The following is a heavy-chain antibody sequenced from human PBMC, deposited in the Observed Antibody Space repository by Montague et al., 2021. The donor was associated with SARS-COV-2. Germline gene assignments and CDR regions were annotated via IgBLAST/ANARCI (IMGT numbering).Heavy chain of an antibody. D-gene: IGHD4-17*01. CDR2: IYPDGNT. Sequence: TLSLTCTVSGGSIGSGYFDGGWIRQPARKGLEWIGLIYPDGNTNYXXXLKSRVTISVDTSKNQFSLELRSVTAADTAVYYCASVYTVTYYFDYWGRGTLVTVSS. J-gene: IGHJ4*02. V-gene: IGHV4-61*02. CDR3: ASVYTVTYYFDY. CDR1: GGSIGSGYFD.